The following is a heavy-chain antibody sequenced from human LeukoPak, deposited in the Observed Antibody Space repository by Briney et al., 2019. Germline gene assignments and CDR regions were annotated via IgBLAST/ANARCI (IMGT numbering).Heavy chain of an antibody. Sequence: SETLSLTCAVYGGSFSGYYWSWIRQPPGKGLEWIGEINHSGSTNYNPSLKSRVTISVDTSKNQFSLKLSSVTAADTAVYYCARVLRYFVRGSWFDPWGQGTLVTVSS. CDR3: ARVLRYFVRGSWFDP. CDR2: INHSGST. V-gene: IGHV4-34*01. D-gene: IGHD3-9*01. CDR1: GGSFSGYY. J-gene: IGHJ5*02.